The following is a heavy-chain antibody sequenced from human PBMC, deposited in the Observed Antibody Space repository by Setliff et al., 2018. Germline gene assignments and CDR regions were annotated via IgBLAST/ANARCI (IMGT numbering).Heavy chain of an antibody. V-gene: IGHV3-15*01. CDR1: GFTFSNAW. CDR3: ATRLGDF. Sequence: PGGSLRLSCTASGFTFSNAWMSWVRQAPGKGLEWVGRIKRITGSGTTDHAAPVKGRFTVSRDDSKNTMSLQMNSLKTEDTAVYFCATRLGDFWGQGTLVTVSS. J-gene: IGHJ4*02. CDR2: IKRITGSGTT.